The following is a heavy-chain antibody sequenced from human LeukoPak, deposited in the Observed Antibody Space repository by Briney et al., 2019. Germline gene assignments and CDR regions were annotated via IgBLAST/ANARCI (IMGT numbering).Heavy chain of an antibody. D-gene: IGHD2-21*02. CDR3: TVVLTGQDY. Sequence: PGGSLRLSCTTSGFTFGDNAMSWFRQAPGKGLEWVGFIRSKAYGGTTEYAASVRGRFTISRDDSKSIGYLQMNSLKTGDTAVYYCTVVLTGQDYWGQGTLVTVSS. V-gene: IGHV3-49*03. CDR1: GFTFGDNA. J-gene: IGHJ4*02. CDR2: IRSKAYGGTT.